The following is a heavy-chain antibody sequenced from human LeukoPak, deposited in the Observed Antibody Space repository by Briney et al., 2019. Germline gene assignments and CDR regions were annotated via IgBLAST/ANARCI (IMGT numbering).Heavy chain of an antibody. CDR2: IYSDGST. CDR3: AKEIAVAEKVY. J-gene: IGHJ4*02. D-gene: IGHD6-19*01. Sequence: GGSLRLSCAASGFTVSSAYMSWVRQAPGKGLEWVSVIYSDGSTYYADSVKGRFTISRDNSKNTLYLQMNSLRAEDTAVYYCAKEIAVAEKVYWGQGTLVTVSS. V-gene: IGHV3-53*01. CDR1: GFTVSSAY.